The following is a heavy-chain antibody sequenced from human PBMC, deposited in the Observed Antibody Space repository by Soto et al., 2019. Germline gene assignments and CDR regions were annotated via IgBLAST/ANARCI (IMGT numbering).Heavy chain of an antibody. J-gene: IGHJ6*02. D-gene: IGHD7-27*01. CDR2: ITYEGSQI. Sequence: PGGSLRLSCAASGFTFPRFGMHWVRQAPGKGLEWVALITYEGSQIYYADAVKGRFTISRDNGDNTLSLQMDNLRTEDTATYFCAKGRGEMNWANYGLDVWGQGTTVTVSS. V-gene: IGHV3-30*18. CDR1: GFTFPRFG. CDR3: AKGRGEMNWANYGLDV.